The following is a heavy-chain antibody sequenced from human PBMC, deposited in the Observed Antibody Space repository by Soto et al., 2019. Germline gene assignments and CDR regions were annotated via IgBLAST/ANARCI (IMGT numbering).Heavy chain of an antibody. CDR2: ISPDGRTT. CDR1: GFSFSHYW. D-gene: IGHD3-10*01. J-gene: IGHJ4*02. CDR3: ADSWLPTSY. Sequence: PGGSLRLPCAASGFSFSHYWMHWVRQAPGKGLVWVSRISPDGRTTTYADSVKGRFTISRDNAKSTLYLRMNSLTVEDGAVYYCADSWLPTSYWGPGTLVTVSS. V-gene: IGHV3-74*01.